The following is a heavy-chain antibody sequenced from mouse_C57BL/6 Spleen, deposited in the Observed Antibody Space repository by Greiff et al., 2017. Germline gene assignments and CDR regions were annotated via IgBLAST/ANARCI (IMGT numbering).Heavy chain of an antibody. CDR1: GFTFSDYG. CDR3: ERLYESMDY. D-gene: IGHD2-14*01. Sequence: EVKLVESGGGLVKPGGSLKLSCAASGFTFSDYGMHWVRQAPEKGLEWVAYISSGSSTIYYADTVKGRFTISRDHSKNTLFLQMTSLRSEDTAMYYCERLYESMDYWGKGTSVTVSA. CDR2: ISSGSSTI. J-gene: IGHJ4*01. V-gene: IGHV5-17*01.